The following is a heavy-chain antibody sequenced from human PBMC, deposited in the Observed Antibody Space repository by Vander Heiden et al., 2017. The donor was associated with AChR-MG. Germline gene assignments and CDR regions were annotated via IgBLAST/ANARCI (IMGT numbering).Heavy chain of an antibody. CDR1: GGSISSSSYY. V-gene: IGHV4-39*01. Sequence: QLQLQESGPGLVKPSETLSLTCTVPGGSISSSSYYWGWIRQPPGKGLEWIGSIYYSGSTYYNPSLKSRVTISVDTSKNQFSLKLSSVTAADTAVYYCASPPVGITGRGSGRYYGMDVWGQGTTVTVSS. D-gene: IGHD1-20*01. J-gene: IGHJ6*02. CDR3: ASPPVGITGRGSGRYYGMDV. CDR2: IYYSGST.